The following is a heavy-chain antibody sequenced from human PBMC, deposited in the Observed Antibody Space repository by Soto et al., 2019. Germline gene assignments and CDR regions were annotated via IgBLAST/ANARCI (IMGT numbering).Heavy chain of an antibody. CDR1: GFTFSSYA. CDR2: ISGSGGST. D-gene: IGHD2-15*01. Sequence: QPGGSLRLSCAASGFTFSSYAMSWVRQAPGKGLEWVSAISGSGGSTYYADSVKGRFTISRDNSKNTLYLQMNSLRAEDTAVYYCAKKGTPTVYYYYGMDVWGQGTTVTVSS. V-gene: IGHV3-23*01. CDR3: AKKGTPTVYYYYGMDV. J-gene: IGHJ6*02.